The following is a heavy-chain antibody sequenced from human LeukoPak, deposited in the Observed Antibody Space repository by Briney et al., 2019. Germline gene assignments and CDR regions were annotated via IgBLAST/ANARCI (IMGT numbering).Heavy chain of an antibody. D-gene: IGHD1-26*01. Sequence: GGSLRLSCAASGFTFSSYSMNWVRQAPGKGLEWVSYISSSSSTIYYADSVKGRFTISRDNAKNSLYLQMNSLRAEDTAVYYCATPTSGSYGDYFDYWGQGTLVTVSS. CDR2: ISSSSSTI. CDR3: ATPTSGSYGDYFDY. V-gene: IGHV3-48*04. CDR1: GFTFSSYS. J-gene: IGHJ4*02.